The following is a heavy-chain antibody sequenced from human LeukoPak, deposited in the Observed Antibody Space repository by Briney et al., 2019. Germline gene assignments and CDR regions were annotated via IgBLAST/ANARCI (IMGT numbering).Heavy chain of an antibody. D-gene: IGHD1-26*01. V-gene: IGHV3-48*02. Sequence: GGSLRLSCAASGFTFSSYSMNWVRQAPGKGLEWLSYNSSSSSTIYYADSVKGRFTISRDDAKNSPYLQMNSLRDEDTAVYYCAREAPGAHNHFDYWGQGTLVTVSS. J-gene: IGHJ4*02. CDR3: AREAPGAHNHFDY. CDR2: NSSSSSTI. CDR1: GFTFSSYS.